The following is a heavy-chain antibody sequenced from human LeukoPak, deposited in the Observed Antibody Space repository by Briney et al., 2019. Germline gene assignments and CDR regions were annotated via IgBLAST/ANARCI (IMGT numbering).Heavy chain of an antibody. V-gene: IGHV3-53*01. Sequence: GGSLRLSCAASEFTVNSNYMSWVRQAPGKGLQWVSVIYSSGSTYYVDSVKGRFTISRDISKNMVYLHMNSLRAEDTAVYYCARGRYDFWKSYYTNWYFDLWGRGTLVTVSS. J-gene: IGHJ2*01. CDR2: IYSSGST. CDR1: EFTVNSNY. D-gene: IGHD3-3*01. CDR3: ARGRYDFWKSYYTNWYFDL.